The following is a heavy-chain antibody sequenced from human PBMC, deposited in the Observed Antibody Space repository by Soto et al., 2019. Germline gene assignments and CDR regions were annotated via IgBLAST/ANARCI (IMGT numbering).Heavy chain of an antibody. J-gene: IGHJ5*02. CDR1: GGSISSSSYY. CDR2: IYYSGGT. D-gene: IGHD1-26*01. Sequence: SETLSLTCTVSGGSISSSSYYWGWIRQPPGKGLEWIGSIYYSGGTYYNPSLKSRVTISVDTSKNQFSLKLSSVTAADTAVYYCARQVTREAHWFDPWGQGTLVTVSS. V-gene: IGHV4-39*01. CDR3: ARQVTREAHWFDP.